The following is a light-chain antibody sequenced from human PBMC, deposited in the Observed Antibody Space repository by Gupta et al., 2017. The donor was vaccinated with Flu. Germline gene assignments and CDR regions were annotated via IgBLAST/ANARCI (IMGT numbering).Light chain of an antibody. V-gene: IGKV3-11*02. CDR1: QSIGTY. CDR3: QQLSNWPPYT. J-gene: IGKJ2*01. Sequence: EIVPTQSSGTLSFSPGERPTLSRRASQSIGTYLDWYQQKQSQSPRLLIYDASDRHPGITPRFSGIGSTRDVTLTISSREPEDFPGYLCQQLSNWPPYTFGQGTKVEIK. CDR2: DAS.